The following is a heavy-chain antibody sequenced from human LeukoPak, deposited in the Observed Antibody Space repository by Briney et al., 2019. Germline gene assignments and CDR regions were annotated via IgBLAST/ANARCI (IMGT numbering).Heavy chain of an antibody. J-gene: IGHJ6*02. CDR2: VNRDGSET. Sequence: GSLRLYCAASGFALSSHWMTWVRQVPGRGPEWVANVNRDGSETYYLDSVKGRFTISKDNAKNSLYLQMNSLRAEDTALYHCARNNAMDVWGQGTTVIVSS. CDR1: GFALSSHW. D-gene: IGHD2-8*01. CDR3: ARNNAMDV. V-gene: IGHV3-7*03.